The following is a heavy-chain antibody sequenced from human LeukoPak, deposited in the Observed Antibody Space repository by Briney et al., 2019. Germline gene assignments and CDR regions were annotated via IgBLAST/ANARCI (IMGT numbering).Heavy chain of an antibody. CDR3: AKDILSGGRGDY. Sequence: GGSLRLSCAASGFTFSSYAMSWVRQAPGKGLEWVSAISGSGGSTYYADSVKGRFTISSDNSKNTLYLQMNSLRAEDTAVYYCAKDILSGGRGDYWGQGTLVTVSS. V-gene: IGHV3-23*01. CDR1: GFTFSSYA. J-gene: IGHJ4*02. D-gene: IGHD2-15*01. CDR2: ISGSGGST.